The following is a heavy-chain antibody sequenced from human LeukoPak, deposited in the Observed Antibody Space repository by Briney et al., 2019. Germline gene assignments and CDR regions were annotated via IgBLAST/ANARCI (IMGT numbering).Heavy chain of an antibody. J-gene: IGHJ4*02. V-gene: IGHV3-23*01. D-gene: IGHD3-22*01. CDR1: GITLSNYG. Sequence: GGSLRLSCAVSGITLSNYGMSWVRQVPGKGLEGVAGISGSGGGTNYADSVKGRFTISRDNPKNTLFLQMNNLRAEDTAVYFCAKRGVVIRVILVGFHKEAYYFDSWGQGALVTVSS. CDR3: AKRGVVIRVILVGFHKEAYYFDS. CDR2: ISGSGGGT.